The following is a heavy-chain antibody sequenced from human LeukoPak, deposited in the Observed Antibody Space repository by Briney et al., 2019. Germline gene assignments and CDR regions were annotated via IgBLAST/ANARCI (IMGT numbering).Heavy chain of an antibody. CDR1: GYTFTSYA. CDR3: ARVRDGYNDAYDI. CDR2: INAGNGNT. Sequence: ASVKVSCKASGYTFTSYAMHWVRQAPGQRLEWMGWINAGNGNTKYSQEFQGRVTITRDTSAGTAYMELSSLRSEDTAVYYCARVRDGYNDAYDIWGQGTMVTVTS. D-gene: IGHD5-24*01. V-gene: IGHV1-3*03. J-gene: IGHJ3*02.